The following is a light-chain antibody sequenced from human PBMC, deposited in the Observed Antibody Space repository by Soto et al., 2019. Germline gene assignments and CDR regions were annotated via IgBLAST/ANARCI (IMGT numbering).Light chain of an antibody. CDR2: EVS. CDR3: SSYTRSSTRV. J-gene: IGLJ3*02. CDR1: SSDVGGYNY. Sequence: QSVLTQPASVSGSPGQSITISCTGTSSDVGGYNYVSWYQQHPGKAPKLMIYEVSNRPSGVSNRFSGSKSGNTASLTISGLQAEDEADYYCSSYTRSSTRVVGGGTKLTVL. V-gene: IGLV2-14*01.